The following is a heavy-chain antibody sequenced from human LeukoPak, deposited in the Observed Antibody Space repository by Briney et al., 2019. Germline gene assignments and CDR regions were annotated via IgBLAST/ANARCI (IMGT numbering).Heavy chain of an antibody. V-gene: IGHV3-7*01. CDR1: GYDFSDYW. D-gene: IGHD3-22*01. J-gene: IGHJ4*02. CDR3: ARGLIIDY. Sequence: GESLKISCKASGYDFSDYWIAWVRQAPGKGLDWVANIKEDGSEKYYVDSVKGRFTISRDNAKNSLYLQMNSLRAEDTAVYYCARGLIIDYWGQGTLVTVSS. CDR2: IKEDGSEK.